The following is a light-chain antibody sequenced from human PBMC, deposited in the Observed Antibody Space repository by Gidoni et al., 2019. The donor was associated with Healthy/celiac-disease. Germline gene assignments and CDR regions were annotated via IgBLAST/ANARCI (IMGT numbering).Light chain of an antibody. V-gene: IGKV3-11*01. J-gene: IGKJ2*04. Sequence: EIVLTQSPATLSFSPGERATLSCRASKSVSSYLSWYQQKPGQAPRLLIDDASYRATCIPARFSGSGSGTDFTLTISSLEPEDFAVYYCQQRSNCCSFGQGTKLEIK. CDR1: KSVSSY. CDR2: DAS. CDR3: QQRSNCCS.